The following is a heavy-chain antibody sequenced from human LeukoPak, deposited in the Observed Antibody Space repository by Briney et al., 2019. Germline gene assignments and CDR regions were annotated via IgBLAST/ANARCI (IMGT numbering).Heavy chain of an antibody. CDR2: IYHTGVT. D-gene: IGHD6-19*01. V-gene: IGHV4-38-2*02. CDR1: GYSISSDYY. CDR3: ARERWVSSGWYGEYYYYYMDV. Sequence: SETLSLTCTVSGYSISSDYYWGWIRQPPGKGLEWLGTIYHTGVTFYNSSLKSRLTMSVDTSTSQFSVNLTSVTAADTAVYYCARERWVSSGWYGEYYYYYMDVWGKGTTVTVSS. J-gene: IGHJ6*03.